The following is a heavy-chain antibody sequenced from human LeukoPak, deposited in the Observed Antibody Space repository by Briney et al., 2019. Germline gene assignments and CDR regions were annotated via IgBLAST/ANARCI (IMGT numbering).Heavy chain of an antibody. CDR1: GGSISSYY. Sequence: SETLSLTCTVSGGSISSYYWSWIRQPPGKGLEWIGYIYYSGSTNYNPSLKSRDTISVDTSKNQFSLKLSSVTAADTAVYYCARSPLGVLSPNFDYWGQGTLVTVSS. D-gene: IGHD3-16*01. J-gene: IGHJ4*02. CDR2: IYYSGST. CDR3: ARSPLGVLSPNFDY. V-gene: IGHV4-59*01.